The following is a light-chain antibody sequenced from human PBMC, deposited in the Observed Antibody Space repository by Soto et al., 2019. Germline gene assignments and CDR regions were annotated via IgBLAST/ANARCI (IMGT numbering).Light chain of an antibody. V-gene: IGKV2-28*01. CDR1: QSLLQSNGYNY. CDR3: MQALQTPYT. Sequence: DIVMSQSPLSLPVTPGEPASISCRSSQSLLQSNGYNYLDWYLQKPGQSPQLLIYLGSYRASGVPDRFSSSGAGIDFTLKISRVEAEDVGVYYCMQALQTPYTFGQGTKLEIK. CDR2: LGS. J-gene: IGKJ2*01.